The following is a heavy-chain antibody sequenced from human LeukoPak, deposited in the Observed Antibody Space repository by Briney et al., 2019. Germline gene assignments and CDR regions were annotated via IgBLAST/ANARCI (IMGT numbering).Heavy chain of an antibody. V-gene: IGHV1-18*01. Sequence: ASVKVSCKASGYTFTSYGISWVRQAPGQGLEWMGWISAYNGNTNYAQKLQSRVTMTTDTSTSTAYMELRSLRSDDTAVYYCARDPGYYDSSAGPYGMDVWDQGTTVTVSS. CDR2: ISAYNGNT. J-gene: IGHJ6*02. CDR3: ARDPGYYDSSAGPYGMDV. CDR1: GYTFTSYG. D-gene: IGHD3-22*01.